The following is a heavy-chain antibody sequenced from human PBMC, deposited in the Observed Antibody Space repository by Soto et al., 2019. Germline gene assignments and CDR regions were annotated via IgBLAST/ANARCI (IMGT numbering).Heavy chain of an antibody. D-gene: IGHD3-3*01. Sequence: ASVKVSCKASGYTFTSYDINWVRQATGEGLEWMGWMNPNSGNTGYAQKFQGRVTMTRNTSISTAYMELSSLRSEDTAVYYCARGRRGDFWRGYYYYYYMGVWGKGTTVTVS. J-gene: IGHJ6*03. CDR3: ARGRRGDFWRGYYYYYYMGV. CDR2: MNPNSGNT. CDR1: GYTFTSYD. V-gene: IGHV1-8*01.